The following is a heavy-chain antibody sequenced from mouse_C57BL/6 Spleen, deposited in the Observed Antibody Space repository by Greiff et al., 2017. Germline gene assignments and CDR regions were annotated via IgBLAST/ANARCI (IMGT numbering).Heavy chain of an antibody. CDR2: INPSTGGT. CDR3: ARWGAQATGY. D-gene: IGHD3-2*02. Sequence: VQLQQSGPELVKPGASVKISCKASGYSFTGYYMNWVKQSPEKSLEWIGEINPSTGGTTYNQKFKAKATLTVDKSSSTAYMQLKSLTSADSAVYYCARWGAQATGYWGQGTTLTVSS. J-gene: IGHJ2*01. CDR1: GYSFTGYY. V-gene: IGHV1-42*01.